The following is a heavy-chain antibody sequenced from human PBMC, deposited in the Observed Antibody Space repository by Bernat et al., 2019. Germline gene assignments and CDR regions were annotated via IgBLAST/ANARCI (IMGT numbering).Heavy chain of an antibody. J-gene: IGHJ4*02. V-gene: IGHV3-30*18. Sequence: QVQLVESGGGVVQPGRSLRLSCTASGFTFSSYGMHWVRQAPGKGLEWVAVISYDGSSKYYADSVKGRFTISRDNSKNTLYLQMNSLRAEDTAVYYCAQSVAGILSDYWGQGTLVTVSS. CDR3: AQSVAGILSDY. CDR1: GFTFSSYG. CDR2: ISYDGSSK. D-gene: IGHD6-19*01.